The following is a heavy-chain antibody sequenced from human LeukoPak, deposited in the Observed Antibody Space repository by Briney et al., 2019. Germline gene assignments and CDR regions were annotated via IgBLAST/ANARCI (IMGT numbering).Heavy chain of an antibody. V-gene: IGHV3-21*01. CDR1: GFTFSSYA. Sequence: GGSLRLSCAASGFTFSSYAMSWVRQAPGKGLEWVSSISSSSSYIYYADSVKGRFTISRDNAKNSLYLQMNSLRAEDTAVYYCARDQSQNYYDPEVDAFDIWGQGTMVTVSS. CDR3: ARDQSQNYYDPEVDAFDI. J-gene: IGHJ3*02. D-gene: IGHD3-22*01. CDR2: ISSSSSYI.